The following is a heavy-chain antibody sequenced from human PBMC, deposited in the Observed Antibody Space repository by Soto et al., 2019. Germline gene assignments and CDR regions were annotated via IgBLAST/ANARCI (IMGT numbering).Heavy chain of an antibody. Sequence: DVQLVESGGGLIQPGESLRLSCAAFGFTISGKKYVAWVRQAPGKGLEWVSALYDLDGSFFAGSVKGRFTTSSDSYKTTVYLQMNDLRPDDTAVYYCATWHEREHAYDVWGQGTTVTVSS. CDR2: LYDLDGS. J-gene: IGHJ3*01. V-gene: IGHV3-53*01. CDR1: GFTISGKKY. D-gene: IGHD1-1*01. CDR3: ATWHEREHAYDV.